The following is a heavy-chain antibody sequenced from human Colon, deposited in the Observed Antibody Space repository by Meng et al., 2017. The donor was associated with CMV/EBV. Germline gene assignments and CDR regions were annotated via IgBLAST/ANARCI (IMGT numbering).Heavy chain of an antibody. J-gene: IGHJ4*02. V-gene: IGHV3-21*04. CDR1: GFTFSSYS. CDR3: AKDLMSSSFYYFDS. Sequence: GGSLRLSCAASGFTFSSYSMNWVRQAPGKGLEWVSSISSSSSYIYYADSVKGRFTISRDNAKNSLYLQMNSLRAEDTALYYCAKDLMSSSFYYFDSWGQGTPVTVSS. CDR2: ISSSSSYI. D-gene: IGHD3-22*01.